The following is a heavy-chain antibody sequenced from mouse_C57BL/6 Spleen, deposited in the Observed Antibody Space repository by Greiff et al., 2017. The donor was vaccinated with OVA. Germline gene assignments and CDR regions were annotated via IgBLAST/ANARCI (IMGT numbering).Heavy chain of an antibody. V-gene: IGHV1-82*01. CDR2: IYPGDGDT. CDR1: GYAFSSSW. CDR3: ARADYDAVYFDY. D-gene: IGHD2-4*01. Sequence: VKLVESGPELVKPGASVKISCKASGYAFSSSWMNWVKQRPGKGLEWIGRIYPGDGDTNYNGKFKGKATLTADKSSSTAYMQLSSLTSEDSAVYFCARADYDAVYFDYWGQGTTLTVSS. J-gene: IGHJ2*01.